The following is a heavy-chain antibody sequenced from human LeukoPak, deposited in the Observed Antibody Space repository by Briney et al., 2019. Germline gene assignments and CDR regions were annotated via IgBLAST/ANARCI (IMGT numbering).Heavy chain of an antibody. Sequence: TATVSCKASGGTFSSYAFSWVRQPPGQGLEWMGGIIPILGTANNAQKFQGRVTITADESTSTAYMELSSLRSEDTAVYYCARLEDGGYCSGGSCYSGAFDIWGQGTMVTVSS. D-gene: IGHD2-15*01. CDR1: GGTFSSYA. CDR3: ARLEDGGYCSGGSCYSGAFDI. V-gene: IGHV1-69*13. J-gene: IGHJ3*02. CDR2: IIPILGTA.